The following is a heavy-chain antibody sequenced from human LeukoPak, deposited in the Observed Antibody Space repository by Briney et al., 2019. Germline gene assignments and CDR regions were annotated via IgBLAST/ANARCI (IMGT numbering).Heavy chain of an antibody. CDR1: GGSISSYY. V-gene: IGHV4-59*05. D-gene: IGHD3-10*01. Sequence: SETLSLTCTVSGGSISSYYWSWIRQPPGKGLEWIGSIYYSGSTYYNPSLKSRVTISVDTSKNQFSLKLSSVTAADTAVYYCARRVRFGEDPFDYWGQGALVTVSS. CDR3: ARRVRFGEDPFDY. CDR2: IYYSGST. J-gene: IGHJ4*02.